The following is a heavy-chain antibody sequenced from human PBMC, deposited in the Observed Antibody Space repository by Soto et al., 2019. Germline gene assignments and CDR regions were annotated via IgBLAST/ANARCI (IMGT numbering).Heavy chain of an antibody. CDR3: ARADSSAYYTHVFDY. Sequence: SETLSLTCAVSGYSISSSNWWGWIRQPPGKGLEWIGYIYYSGSTIYNPSLKSRVTISVDTSKNQFSLKMNSVTAADTAVYYCARADSSAYYTHVFDYWGQGTLVTVSS. D-gene: IGHD6-19*01. V-gene: IGHV4-28*03. CDR1: GYSISSSNW. J-gene: IGHJ4*02. CDR2: IYYSGST.